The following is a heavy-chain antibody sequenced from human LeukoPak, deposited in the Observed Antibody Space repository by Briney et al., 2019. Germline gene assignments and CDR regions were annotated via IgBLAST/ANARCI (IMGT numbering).Heavy chain of an antibody. J-gene: IGHJ4*02. V-gene: IGHV1-2*06. D-gene: IGHD4-23*01. CDR1: GYTFTGYY. CDR2: INPNSGGT. Sequence: ASVKVSCKASGYTFTGYYMHWVRQAPGQGLEWMGRINPNSGGTNYAQKFQGRVTMTRDTSTSTAYMELSGLRSDDTAVYYCARDNSAVLNFFDYWGQGTLVTVSS. CDR3: ARDNSAVLNFFDY.